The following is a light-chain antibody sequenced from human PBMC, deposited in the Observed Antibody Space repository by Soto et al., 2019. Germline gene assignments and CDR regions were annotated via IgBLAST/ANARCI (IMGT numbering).Light chain of an antibody. CDR2: VAS. V-gene: IGKV3-20*01. J-gene: IGKJ2*01. Sequence: EIVLTQSPGTLSLSPGERATLSCRASQSVSSSYLAWYQQKPGQAPRLLIYVASSRATGIPDRFRGSGSGTDFTLNISRLEPEDFVVYYCQQYGSSPMYTFGQGTKLEIK. CDR3: QQYGSSPMYT. CDR1: QSVSSSY.